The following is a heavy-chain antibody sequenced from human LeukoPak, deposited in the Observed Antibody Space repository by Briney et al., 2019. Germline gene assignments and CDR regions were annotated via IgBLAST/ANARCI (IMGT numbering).Heavy chain of an antibody. J-gene: IGHJ4*02. V-gene: IGHV3-23*01. CDR2: ISGSGGYT. CDR1: GFPLRSYS. D-gene: IGHD5-12*01. Sequence: GGSLRLSCAASGFPLRSYSMSWVRQAPGKGLEWVSAISGSGGYTYYADSVKGRITISRDSSRNTLYLQMNSLRAEDTAVYYCAKEYSGYDFDYWGQGTLVTVSS. CDR3: AKEYSGYDFDY.